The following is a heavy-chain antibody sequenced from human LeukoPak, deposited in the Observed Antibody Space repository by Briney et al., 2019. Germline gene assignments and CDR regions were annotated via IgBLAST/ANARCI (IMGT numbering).Heavy chain of an antibody. CDR2: ISSSSIYT. CDR1: GFTFSDYY. Sequence: PGGSLRLSCAASGFTFSDYYISWIRQAPGKGLEWVSSISSSSIYTNYADSVKGRFTISRDNAKNSLFLQINNLRAEDTAVYYCARRYCSAGICYSGFDYWGQGTLVTVSS. V-gene: IGHV3-11*06. D-gene: IGHD2-15*01. CDR3: ARRYCSAGICYSGFDY. J-gene: IGHJ4*02.